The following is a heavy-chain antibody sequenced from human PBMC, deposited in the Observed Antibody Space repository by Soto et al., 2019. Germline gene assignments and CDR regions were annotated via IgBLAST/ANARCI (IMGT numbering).Heavy chain of an antibody. CDR2: IYWDGAK. D-gene: IGHD3-10*01. V-gene: IGHV2-5*02. Sequence: QITLNESGPTLVKPMQTLTLTCNFSGFSLDSTAVGVGWLRQPPGKALECLALIYWDGAKRYNPSLTNTVISTKDASKSPVVLTMTDMAPAGTGTFSCPHFILGVTFVRGATCAYWGPGFLVTFSS. J-gene: IGHJ4*02. CDR1: GFSLDSTAVG. CDR3: PHFILGVTFVRGATCAY.